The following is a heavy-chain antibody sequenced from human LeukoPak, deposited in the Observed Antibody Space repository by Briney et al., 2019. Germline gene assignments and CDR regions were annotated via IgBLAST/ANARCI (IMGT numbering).Heavy chain of an antibody. CDR2: INPSGGST. CDR1: GYTFTSYY. CDR3: ARLGYCGGDCPPAFDI. V-gene: IGHV1-46*03. J-gene: IGHJ3*02. Sequence: ASVKVSCKASGYTFTSYYMHWVRQAPGQGLEWMGIINPSGGSTSYAQKFQGRVTMTRDTSTSTVYMERSSLRSEDTAVYYCARLGYCGGDCPPAFDIWGQGTMVTVSS. D-gene: IGHD2-21*01.